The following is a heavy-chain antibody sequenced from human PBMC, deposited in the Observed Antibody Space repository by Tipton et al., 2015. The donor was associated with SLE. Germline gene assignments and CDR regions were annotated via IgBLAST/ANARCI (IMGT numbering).Heavy chain of an antibody. CDR2: MYYSGDT. V-gene: IGHV4-39*07. J-gene: IGHJ6*03. CDR1: GGSMRSPYY. Sequence: LRLSCIVSGGSMRSPYYWGWMRQSPEKGLEWIGSMYYSGDTYYNPSLKSRVAISVDMSKSQFSLKLNSVTAADTAVYYCARSQYCGDGSCQSWNGYYMDVWGKGTTVSVSS. D-gene: IGHD2-21*01. CDR3: ARSQYCGDGSCQSWNGYYMDV.